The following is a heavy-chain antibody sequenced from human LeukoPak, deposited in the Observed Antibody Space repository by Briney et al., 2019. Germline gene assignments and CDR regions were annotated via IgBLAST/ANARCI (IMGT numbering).Heavy chain of an antibody. CDR1: GLTFSDFW. Sequence: PGVSLRLSCAASGLTFSDFWMHWVRQPPGKGLVWVALVKGDGRTTIYADSVKGRFTISRDNAKNTLYLQMNSLRADDSGVYYCATGHSYGYDYWGQGVLVTVSS. CDR2: VKGDGRTT. CDR3: ATGHSYGYDY. V-gene: IGHV3-74*01. D-gene: IGHD5-18*01. J-gene: IGHJ4*02.